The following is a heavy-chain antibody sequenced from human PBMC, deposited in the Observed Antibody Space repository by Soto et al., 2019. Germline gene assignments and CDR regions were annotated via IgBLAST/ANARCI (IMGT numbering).Heavy chain of an antibody. D-gene: IGHD5-12*01. J-gene: IGHJ4*02. CDR1: GYTFTSYG. CDR2: ISAYNGNT. Sequence: QVQLVQSGAEVKKPGASVKVSCKASGYTFTSYGISWVRQAPGQGLEWMGRISAYNGNTNYAQKPPARVTMTTATSTSTAYMELRSLRSDDTAVYYSARDNGYDSDSWGQGTLVTVSS. CDR3: ARDNGYDSDS. V-gene: IGHV1-18*01.